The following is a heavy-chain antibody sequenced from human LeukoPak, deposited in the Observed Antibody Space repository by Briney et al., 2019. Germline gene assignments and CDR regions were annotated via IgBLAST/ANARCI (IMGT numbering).Heavy chain of an antibody. CDR1: GFTFSSYA. CDR3: TGGFDY. V-gene: IGHV3-30*04. Sequence: GRSLRLSCAASGFTFSSYAMHWFRQAPGKGLEWVAVISYDGSNEYYADSVKGRFTISRDNSKNTLYLQMNSLRAEDTAVYYSTGGFDYWGQGTLVTVSS. D-gene: IGHD1-1*01. J-gene: IGHJ4*02. CDR2: ISYDGSNE.